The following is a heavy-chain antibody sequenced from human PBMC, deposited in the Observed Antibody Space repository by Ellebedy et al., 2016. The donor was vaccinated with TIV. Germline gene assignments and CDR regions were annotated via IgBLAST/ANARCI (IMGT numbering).Heavy chain of an antibody. J-gene: IGHJ4*02. D-gene: IGHD6-19*01. CDR3: AKAMVGRSGWYLGY. CDR1: GFTFSSYA. CDR2: ISGSGGST. Sequence: GESLKISXAASGFTFSSYAMSWVRQAPGKGLEWVSAISGSGGSTYYADSVKGRFTISRDNSKNTLYLQMNSLRAEDTAVYYCAKAMVGRSGWYLGYWGQGTLVTVSS. V-gene: IGHV3-23*01.